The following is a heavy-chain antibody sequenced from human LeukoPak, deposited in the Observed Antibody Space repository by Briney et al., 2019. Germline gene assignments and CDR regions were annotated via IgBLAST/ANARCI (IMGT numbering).Heavy chain of an antibody. V-gene: IGHV4-39*07. Sequence: SETLSLTCTVSGGSISSSSYYWGWVRQPPGKGLEWIGSIYYSGSTYYNPSLKSRVTISVDTSKNQFSLKLSSVTAADTAVYYCARAKVVPGTGMDVWGQGTTVTVSS. CDR3: ARAKVVPGTGMDV. CDR1: GGSISSSSYY. D-gene: IGHD2-21*01. CDR2: IYYSGST. J-gene: IGHJ6*02.